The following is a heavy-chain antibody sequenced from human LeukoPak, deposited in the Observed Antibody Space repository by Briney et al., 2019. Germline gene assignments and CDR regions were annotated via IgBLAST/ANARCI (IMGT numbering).Heavy chain of an antibody. CDR2: INTNTGNP. Sequence: ASVKVSCKASGYTFTSYGISWVRQAPGQGLEWMGWINTNTGNPTYAQGFTGRFVFSLDTSVSTAYLQISSLKAEDTAVYYCARDAGITMVRGVIITLNTWFDPWGQGTLVTVSS. J-gene: IGHJ5*02. D-gene: IGHD3-10*01. V-gene: IGHV7-4-1*02. CDR3: ARDAGITMVRGVIITLNTWFDP. CDR1: GYTFTSYG.